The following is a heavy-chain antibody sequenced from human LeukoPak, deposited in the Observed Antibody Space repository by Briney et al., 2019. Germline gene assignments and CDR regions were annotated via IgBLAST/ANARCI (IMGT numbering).Heavy chain of an antibody. V-gene: IGHV3-21*01. Sequence: GGSLRLSCAASGFTFSSYSMNWVRQAPGKGLEWVSSISSSSSYIYYADSVKGRVTISRDNAKNSLYLQMNSLRAEDTAVYYCARDGPKQWLLDYWGQGPLVPVPP. CDR1: GFTFSSYS. D-gene: IGHD6-19*01. CDR2: ISSSSSYI. CDR3: ARDGPKQWLLDY. J-gene: IGHJ4*02.